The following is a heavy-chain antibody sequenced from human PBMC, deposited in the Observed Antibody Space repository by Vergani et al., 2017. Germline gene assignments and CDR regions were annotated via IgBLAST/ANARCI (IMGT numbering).Heavy chain of an antibody. CDR3: ARDPTPQYCSGGSCYSGWFDP. D-gene: IGHD2-15*01. Sequence: EVQLVESGGGLVKPGGSLRLSCAASGFTFSSYSMNWVRQAPGTGLEWVSSISSSSSYIYYADSVKGRFTISRDNAKNSLYLQMNSLRAEDTAVYYCARDPTPQYCSGGSCYSGWFDPWGQGTLVTVSS. V-gene: IGHV3-21*01. CDR1: GFTFSSYS. CDR2: ISSSSSYI. J-gene: IGHJ5*02.